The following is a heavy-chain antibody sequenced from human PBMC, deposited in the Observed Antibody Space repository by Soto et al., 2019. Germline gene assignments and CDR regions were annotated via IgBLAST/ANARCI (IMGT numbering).Heavy chain of an antibody. CDR2: ISAYNGNT. V-gene: IGHV1-18*04. D-gene: IGHD4-17*01. CDR3: ARCIPHYGDYWYYYYGMDV. Sequence: ASVKVSCKASGYSFTDYHIHWVRQAPGQELEWMGWISAYNGNTNYAQKLQGRVTMTTDTSTSTAYMELRSLRSDDTAVYYCARCIPHYGDYWYYYYGMDVWGQGTTVTVSS. J-gene: IGHJ6*02. CDR1: GYSFTDYH.